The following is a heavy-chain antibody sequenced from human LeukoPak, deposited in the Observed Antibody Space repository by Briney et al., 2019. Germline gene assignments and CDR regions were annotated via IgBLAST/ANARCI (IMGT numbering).Heavy chain of an antibody. CDR1: GFTFSSYW. CDR2: IKQDGSEK. Sequence: GGSLRLSCAASGFTFSSYWMTWVRQAPGKGLEWVANIKQDGSEKFYVDSVKGRFTISRDNAKNSLYLQMNSLRAEDTAVYYCARDQYGPYFDYWGQGTLVTVSS. D-gene: IGHD2-8*01. J-gene: IGHJ4*02. V-gene: IGHV3-7*01. CDR3: ARDQYGPYFDY.